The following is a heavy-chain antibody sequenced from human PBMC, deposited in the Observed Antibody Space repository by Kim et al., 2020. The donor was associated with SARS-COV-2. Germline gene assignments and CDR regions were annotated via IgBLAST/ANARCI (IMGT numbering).Heavy chain of an antibody. V-gene: IGHV5-51*01. CDR1: GYSFTSYW. D-gene: IGHD5-12*01. J-gene: IGHJ4*02. CDR2: IYPGDSDT. CDR3: ARLKGRWLQLSFFDY. Sequence: GESLKISCKGSGYSFTSYWIGWVRQMPGKGLEWMGIIYPGDSDTRYSPSFQGQVTISADKSISTAYLQWSSLKASDTAMYYCARLKGRWLQLSFFDYWGQGTLVTVSS.